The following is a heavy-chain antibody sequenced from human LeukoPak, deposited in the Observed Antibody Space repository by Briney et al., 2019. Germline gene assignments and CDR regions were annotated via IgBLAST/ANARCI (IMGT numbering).Heavy chain of an antibody. D-gene: IGHD1-26*01. J-gene: IGHJ4*02. CDR3: ARRGYHDYSGFDY. V-gene: IGHV3-21*01. CDR1: EFTFRSYS. Sequence: GGSLRLSCAGSEFTFRSYSMHWVRQAPGKGLEWVSSISGSSSDIYYADSVKGRFTISRDNSKNSLYLQMKSLRAEDAALYYCARRGYHDYSGFDYWGQGTLVTVSS. CDR2: ISGSSSDI.